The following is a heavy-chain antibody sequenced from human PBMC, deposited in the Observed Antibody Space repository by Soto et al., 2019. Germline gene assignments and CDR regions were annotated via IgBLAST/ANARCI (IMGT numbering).Heavy chain of an antibody. CDR1: GGTFSSYA. Sequence: ASVKVSCKASGGTFSSYAISWVRQAPGQGLEWMGRIIPILGIANYAQKFQGRVTITADKSTSTAYMELSSLRSEDTAVYYCARGSAVAEGYYYYGMDVWGQGTTVTVSS. CDR2: IIPILGIA. CDR3: ARGSAVAEGYYYYGMDV. D-gene: IGHD6-19*01. J-gene: IGHJ6*02. V-gene: IGHV1-69*04.